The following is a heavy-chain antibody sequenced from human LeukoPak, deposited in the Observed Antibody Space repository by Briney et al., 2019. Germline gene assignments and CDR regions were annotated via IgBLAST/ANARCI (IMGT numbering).Heavy chain of an antibody. CDR2: IGYDGTNE. Sequence: GRSLRLSCAASGFTFSSYGMHWVRQAPGKGLEWVALIGYDGTNEYYADSVKGRFTISRDNAKNSLYLQMNSLRAEDTAVYYCVRDLGYYYASGTQYYYGVDVWGQGTTVTVSS. J-gene: IGHJ6*02. V-gene: IGHV3-33*01. CDR1: GFTFSSYG. CDR3: VRDLGYYYASGTQYYYGVDV. D-gene: IGHD3-10*01.